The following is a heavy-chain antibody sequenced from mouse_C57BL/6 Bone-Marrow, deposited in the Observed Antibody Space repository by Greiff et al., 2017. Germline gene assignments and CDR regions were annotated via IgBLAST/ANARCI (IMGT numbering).Heavy chain of an antibody. J-gene: IGHJ4*01. CDR3: VSPYDYDSAMDY. CDR2: IRSKSNNYAT. Sequence: EVKLVESGGGLVQPKGSLKLSCAASGFSFNTYAMNWVRQAPGKGLEWVARIRSKSNNYATYYADSVKDRFTISRDDSESMLYLQMNNLKTEDTAMYYCVSPYDYDSAMDYWGQGTSVTVSS. D-gene: IGHD2-4*01. CDR1: GFSFNTYA. V-gene: IGHV10-1*01.